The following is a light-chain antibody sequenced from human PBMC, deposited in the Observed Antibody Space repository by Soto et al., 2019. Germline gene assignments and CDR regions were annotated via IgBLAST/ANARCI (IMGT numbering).Light chain of an antibody. CDR2: AAS. J-gene: IGKJ5*01. CDR3: QQLNSYPIT. CDR1: QGISSS. V-gene: IGKV1-9*01. Sequence: DIQLTQSPSFLSTSVGDRVTITCRASQGISSSLAWYQQKPGKAPKLLIYAASTLQSGVPSRFSGSGSGTEFTLTISSLQPEDFATYYCQQLNSYPITFGQGTRLEIK.